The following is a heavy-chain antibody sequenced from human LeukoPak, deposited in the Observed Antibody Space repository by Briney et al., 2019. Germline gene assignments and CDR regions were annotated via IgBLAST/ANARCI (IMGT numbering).Heavy chain of an antibody. D-gene: IGHD1-26*01. CDR3: ARDVSGSYGDYFDY. CDR1: GGTFGSYA. Sequence: SVKVSCKASGGTFGSYAISWVRQAPGQGLEWMGRIIPILGIANYAQKFQGRVTITADKSTSTAYMELSSLRSEDTAVYYCARDVSGSYGDYFDYWGQGTLVTVSS. J-gene: IGHJ4*02. V-gene: IGHV1-69*04. CDR2: IIPILGIA.